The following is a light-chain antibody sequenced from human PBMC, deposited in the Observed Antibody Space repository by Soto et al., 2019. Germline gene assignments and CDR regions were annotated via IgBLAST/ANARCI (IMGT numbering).Light chain of an antibody. V-gene: IGKV3-15*01. CDR2: GAS. Sequence: ERVMTQAPATLSENPGEGVTLYCRASQAVGDKLAWYQQKPGQAPRLLIHGASTRATDIPDRFSGSGSGTHFTLSISSLQPEDSAVYYCQQYNDWRTFGQGTKVDIK. J-gene: IGKJ2*02. CDR3: QQYNDWRT. CDR1: QAVGDK.